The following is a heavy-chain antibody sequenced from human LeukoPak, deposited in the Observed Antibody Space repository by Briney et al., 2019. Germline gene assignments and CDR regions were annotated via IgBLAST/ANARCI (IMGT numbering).Heavy chain of an antibody. D-gene: IGHD2-2*02. CDR3: ARGTVVVPAAILLHYYYYMDV. CDR1: GYTFTSYD. Sequence: GASVKVSCKASGYTFTSYDINWVRQATGQGLEWMGWMNPNSGNTGYAQKFQGRATMTRNTSISTAYMELSSLRSEDTAVYYCARGTVVVPAAILLHYYYYMDVWGKGTTVTVSS. V-gene: IGHV1-8*01. CDR2: MNPNSGNT. J-gene: IGHJ6*03.